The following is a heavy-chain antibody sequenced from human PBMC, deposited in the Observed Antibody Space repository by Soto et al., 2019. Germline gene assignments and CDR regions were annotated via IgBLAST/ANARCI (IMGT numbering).Heavy chain of an antibody. Sequence: PGGSLRLSCAASGFTFDDYAMRWVRQAPGKGLEWVSGISWNSGSIGYADSVKGRFTISRDNAKNSLYLQMNSLRAEDTALYYCAKDFSSGSYPYYFDYWGQGTLVTVSS. CDR2: ISWNSGSI. V-gene: IGHV3-9*01. J-gene: IGHJ4*02. D-gene: IGHD3-10*01. CDR3: AKDFSSGSYPYYFDY. CDR1: GFTFDDYA.